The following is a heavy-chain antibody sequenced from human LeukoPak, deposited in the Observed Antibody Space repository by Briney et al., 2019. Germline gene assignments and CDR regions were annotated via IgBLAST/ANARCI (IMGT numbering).Heavy chain of an antibody. Sequence: GSLRLSCAASGFTFSSYAMSWVRQAPGKGLEWVSAISGSGGSTYYADSVKGRFTISRDNSKNTLYLQMNSLRAEDTAVYYCAKATYYDFWSGYDYFDYWGQGTLVTVSS. V-gene: IGHV3-23*01. CDR2: ISGSGGST. D-gene: IGHD3-3*01. CDR1: GFTFSSYA. J-gene: IGHJ4*02. CDR3: AKATYYDFWSGYDYFDY.